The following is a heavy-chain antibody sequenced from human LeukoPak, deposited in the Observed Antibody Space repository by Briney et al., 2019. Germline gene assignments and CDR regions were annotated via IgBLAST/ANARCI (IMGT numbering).Heavy chain of an antibody. D-gene: IGHD4-17*01. CDR2: ISGSGGST. J-gene: IGHJ4*02. V-gene: IGHV3-23*01. CDR1: GFAVSSNY. Sequence: PGGSLRLSCAASGFAVSSNYMSWVRQAPGKGLEWVSAISGSGGSTYYADSVKGRFTISRDNSKNTLYLQMNSLRAEDTAVYYCAKDTVTTFDYWGQGTLVTVSS. CDR3: AKDTVTTFDY.